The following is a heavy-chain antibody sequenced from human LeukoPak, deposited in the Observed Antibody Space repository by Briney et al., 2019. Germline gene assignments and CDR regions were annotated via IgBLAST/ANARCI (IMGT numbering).Heavy chain of an antibody. CDR1: GGSLSVYY. V-gene: IGHV4-34*01. CDR3: ARGNVVVVTAIRPYYYYYMDV. CDR2: INHSGST. D-gene: IGHD2-21*02. Sequence: SETLSLTCAVYGGSLSVYYWSWIRHPPGKGLGWIGEINHSGSTNYNPSLKSRVTISVDTPKNQFSLKLSSVTAADTAVYYCARGNVVVVTAIRPYYYYYMDVWGKGTTVTVSS. J-gene: IGHJ6*03.